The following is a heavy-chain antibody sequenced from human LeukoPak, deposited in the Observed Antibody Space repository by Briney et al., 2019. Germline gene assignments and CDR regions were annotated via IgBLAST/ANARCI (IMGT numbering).Heavy chain of an antibody. CDR3: ARDSGHDAFDI. Sequence: PGGSLRPSCAASGFTLTTYWMHWVRQAPGKGLVWVSRINSDGKITTYADSVKGRLTISGDYAKNTLYLQMNSLRAEDTAVYYCARDSGHDAFDIWGQGTTVTVSS. V-gene: IGHV3-74*01. J-gene: IGHJ3*02. CDR1: GFTLTTYW. CDR2: INSDGKIT.